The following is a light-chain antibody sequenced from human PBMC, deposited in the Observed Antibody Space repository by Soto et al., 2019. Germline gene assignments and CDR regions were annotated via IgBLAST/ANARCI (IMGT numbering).Light chain of an antibody. CDR3: QQYGSSPRG. V-gene: IGKV3-20*01. Sequence: EIVLTQSPGTLSLSPGERATLSCRASQSVSSSYLAWYQQKPGQAPRLLIYGASSRATGIPDRFSGSGSGTDFTLPISRLEPEDFAVYYCQQYGSSPRGFGQGTRLEIK. J-gene: IGKJ5*01. CDR2: GAS. CDR1: QSVSSSY.